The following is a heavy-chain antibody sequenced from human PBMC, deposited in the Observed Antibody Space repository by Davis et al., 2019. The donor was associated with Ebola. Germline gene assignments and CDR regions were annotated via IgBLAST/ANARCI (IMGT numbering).Heavy chain of an antibody. V-gene: IGHV4-59*01. CDR2: IYYSGST. J-gene: IGHJ5*02. Sequence: GSLRLSCTVSGGSISSYYWSWIRQPPGKGLEWIGYIYYSGSTNYNPSLKSRVTISVDTSKNQFSLKLSSVTAADTAVYYCARLLYSSSWYPWFDPWGQGTLVTVSS. CDR1: GGSISSYY. D-gene: IGHD6-13*01. CDR3: ARLLYSSSWYPWFDP.